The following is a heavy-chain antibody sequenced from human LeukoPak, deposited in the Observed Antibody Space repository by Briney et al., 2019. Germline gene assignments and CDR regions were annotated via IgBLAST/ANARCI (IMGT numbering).Heavy chain of an antibody. CDR2: INPDGGNT. V-gene: IGHV1-46*01. D-gene: IGHD5-24*01. Sequence: ASVKVSCKASGYTFTNYYMHWVRQAPGQGLEWMGLINPDGGNTNYAQNFQGRVTMTRDTSTTTVYMELSSLRSEDTAIYYCARIRDGYNDAYDIWGQGTVVTVPS. CDR3: ARIRDGYNDAYDI. J-gene: IGHJ3*02. CDR1: GYTFTNYY.